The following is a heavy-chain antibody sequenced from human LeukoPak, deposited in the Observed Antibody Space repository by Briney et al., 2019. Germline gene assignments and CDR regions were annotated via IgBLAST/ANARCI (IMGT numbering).Heavy chain of an antibody. CDR2: IRYDGSNK. V-gene: IGHV3-30*02. D-gene: IGHD2-2*01. J-gene: IGHJ6*02. CDR1: GFTFSSYG. Sequence: GGSLRLSCAASGFTFSSYGMHWVRRAPGKGLEWVAFIRYDGSNKYYADSVKGRFTISRDNSKNTPYLQMNSLRAEDTAVYYCAKAPIPGKVLCHGMDVWGQGTTVTVSS. CDR3: AKAPIPGKVLCHGMDV.